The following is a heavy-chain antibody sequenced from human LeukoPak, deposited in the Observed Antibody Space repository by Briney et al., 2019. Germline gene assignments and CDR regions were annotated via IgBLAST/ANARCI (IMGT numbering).Heavy chain of an antibody. J-gene: IGHJ6*03. V-gene: IGHV3-21*01. D-gene: IGHD4-17*01. CDR3: TRDPNYGDYPDIWFMDV. Sequence: PGGSLRLSCAASGFTINNYSMNWVRQAPGKGLEWVSSISSSSTYRNYADSVKGRFTISRDNAKNSLYLQMNSLRAEDTAVYYCTRDPNYGDYPDIWFMDVWGKGTTVTISS. CDR2: ISSSSTYR. CDR1: GFTINNYS.